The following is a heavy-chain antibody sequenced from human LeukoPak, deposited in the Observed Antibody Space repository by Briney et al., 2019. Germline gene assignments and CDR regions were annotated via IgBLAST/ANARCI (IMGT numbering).Heavy chain of an antibody. CDR3: AKAASGYDYYYDY. D-gene: IGHD5-12*01. CDR1: GFTFSTYG. Sequence: GGSLRLSCAASGFTFSTYGMHWVRQAPGKGLEWVAVIPYDGSYKSYADSVKGRYTISRANSKNTLYLQMNSLRVEDTAVYYCAKAASGYDYYYDYWGQGTLVTVSS. CDR2: IPYDGSYK. V-gene: IGHV3-30*18. J-gene: IGHJ4*02.